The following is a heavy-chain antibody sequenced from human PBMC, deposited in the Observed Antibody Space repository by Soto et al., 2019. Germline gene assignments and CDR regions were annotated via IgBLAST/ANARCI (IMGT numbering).Heavy chain of an antibody. CDR3: AKDIGIGYCSGGSCDWYFDL. V-gene: IGHV3-9*01. Sequence: GGSLRLSCAASGFTFDDYAMHWVRQAPGKGLEWVSGISWNSGSIGYADSVKGRFTISRDNAKNSLYLQMNSLRAEDTALYYCAKDIGIGYCSGGSCDWYFDLWGRGTLVTVSS. CDR1: GFTFDDYA. J-gene: IGHJ2*01. D-gene: IGHD2-15*01. CDR2: ISWNSGSI.